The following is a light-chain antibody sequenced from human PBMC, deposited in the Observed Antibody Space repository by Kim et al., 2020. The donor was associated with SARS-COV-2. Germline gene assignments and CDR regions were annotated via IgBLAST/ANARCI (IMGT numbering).Light chain of an antibody. Sequence: QSALAQPASVSGSPGQSITISCTATSSDVGSYNLVSWYQHHPGKAPKLMIYEVSKRPSGVSHRFSGSKSVNTASLTISGLQAEDEADYYCCSYAGSNTWVFGGGTKVTVL. CDR3: CSYAGSNTWV. J-gene: IGLJ3*02. V-gene: IGLV2-23*02. CDR1: SSDVGSYNL. CDR2: EVS.